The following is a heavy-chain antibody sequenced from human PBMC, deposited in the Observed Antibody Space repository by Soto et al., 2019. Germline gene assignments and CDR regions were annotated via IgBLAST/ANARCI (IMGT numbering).Heavy chain of an antibody. V-gene: IGHV3-30*18. D-gene: IGHD4-17*01. CDR2: ISYDGSNK. CDR1: GFTFITYG. J-gene: IGHJ4*02. CDR3: AKDNGDYGLDY. Sequence: QVQLVESGGGVVQPGRSLRLSCAASGFTFITYGMHWVHQAPGKGLEWVAVISYDGSNKYYGDSVKGRFTISRDNSKNTLYLQMNSLRAEDTVVYYCAKDNGDYGLDYWGQGTLVTVSS.